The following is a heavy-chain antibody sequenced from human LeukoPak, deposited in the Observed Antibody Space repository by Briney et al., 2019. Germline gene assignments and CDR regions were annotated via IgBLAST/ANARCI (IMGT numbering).Heavy chain of an antibody. J-gene: IGHJ4*02. V-gene: IGHV1-69*02. D-gene: IGHD3-9*01. CDR2: IIPILGIA. CDR1: GGTFSSYT. CDR3: ALLYYDILTGYMSDY. Sequence: SVKVSCKASGGTFSSYTISWVRQAPGQGLEWMGRIIPILGIANYAQKFQGRVTITTDESTSTAYMELSSLRSDDTAVYYCALLYYDILTGYMSDYWGQGTLVTVSS.